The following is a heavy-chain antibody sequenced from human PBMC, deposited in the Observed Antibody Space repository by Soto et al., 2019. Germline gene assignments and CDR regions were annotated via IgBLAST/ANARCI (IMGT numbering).Heavy chain of an antibody. CDR1: GYTFTGYA. D-gene: IGHD5-12*01. J-gene: IGHJ4*02. CDR3: ARAQNLEMATP. V-gene: IGHV1-3*01. CDR2: INAGNGNT. Sequence: QVQLVQSGAEVKKPGASVKVSCKASGYTFTGYAILWVRQAPGQRLEWMGWINAGNGNTKYSQKFHGRVTITRDTSASTAYMELSSLRSEATALYYCARAQNLEMATPWGQGTLVTVSS.